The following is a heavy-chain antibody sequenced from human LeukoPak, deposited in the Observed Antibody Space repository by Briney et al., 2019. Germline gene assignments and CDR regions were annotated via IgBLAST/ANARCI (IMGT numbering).Heavy chain of an antibody. Sequence: SETLSLTCTVSGGSISSYYWAWIRQPPGMGLEWIGNIYYSGSVYYSPSLRNRATISIDTSKNQFSLTLSPVTAADTAVYSCAIQVGGSSRVDYWGQGTLVTVSS. CDR3: AIQVGGSSRVDY. CDR2: IYYSGSV. V-gene: IGHV4-59*04. CDR1: GGSISSYY. J-gene: IGHJ4*02. D-gene: IGHD2-15*01.